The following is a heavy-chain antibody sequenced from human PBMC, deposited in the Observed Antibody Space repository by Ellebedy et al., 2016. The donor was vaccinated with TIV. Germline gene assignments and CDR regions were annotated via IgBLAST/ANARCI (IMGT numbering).Heavy chain of an antibody. D-gene: IGHD2-2*01. CDR2: MHPKNGAA. J-gene: IGHJ4*02. Sequence: ASVKVSCXASGYIFTDYDINWVRQAPGQGLEWVGWMHPKNGAAGYGQKFEGRVTMTRNTSIKTAYLELNSLRSEDTAIYYCARCPPGNSTKDYWGQGTLVTVSS. CDR1: GYIFTDYD. CDR3: ARCPPGNSTKDY. V-gene: IGHV1-8*01.